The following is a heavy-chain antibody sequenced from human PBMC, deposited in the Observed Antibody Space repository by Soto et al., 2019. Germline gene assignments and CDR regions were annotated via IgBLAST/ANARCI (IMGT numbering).Heavy chain of an antibody. V-gene: IGHV3-23*01. CDR2: ISGSGGST. Sequence: GESLKISCAASGFTFSSYAMSWVRQAPGKGLEWVSAISGSGGSTYYADSVKDRFTISRDNSKNTLYLQMNSLRAEDTAVYYCAKVPVPYNWFDPWGQGTLVTVSS. CDR3: AKVPVPYNWFDP. J-gene: IGHJ5*02. CDR1: GFTFSSYA.